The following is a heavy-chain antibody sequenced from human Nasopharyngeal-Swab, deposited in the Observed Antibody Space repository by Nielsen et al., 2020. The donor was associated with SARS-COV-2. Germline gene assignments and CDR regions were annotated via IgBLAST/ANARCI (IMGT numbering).Heavy chain of an antibody. CDR3: ASSSSWAIYYYGMDV. CDR1: GGSFSGYY. J-gene: IGHJ6*02. D-gene: IGHD6-13*01. CDR2: INHSGST. Sequence: TLALTRAVDGGSFSGYYWSWIRQPPGKGLEWIGEINHSGSTNYNPSLKSRVTISVDTSKNQFSLKLSSVTAADTAVYYCASSSSWAIYYYGMDVWGQGTTVTVSS. V-gene: IGHV4-34*01.